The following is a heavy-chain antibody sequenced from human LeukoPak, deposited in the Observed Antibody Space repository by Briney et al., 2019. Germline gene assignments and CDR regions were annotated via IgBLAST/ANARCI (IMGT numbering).Heavy chain of an antibody. V-gene: IGHV4-39*07. Sequence: SETLSLTCNVSGGSISSSGYFWGWIRQPPGKGLEWIGSIYSGGNTYYSPSLKSRLTISLDTSKNQFSLKLTSVTAADTAVYYCARDGPPDYYFDYWGQGTLVTVSS. CDR3: ARDGPPDYYFDY. D-gene: IGHD3/OR15-3a*01. J-gene: IGHJ4*02. CDR2: IYSGGNT. CDR1: GGSISSSGYF.